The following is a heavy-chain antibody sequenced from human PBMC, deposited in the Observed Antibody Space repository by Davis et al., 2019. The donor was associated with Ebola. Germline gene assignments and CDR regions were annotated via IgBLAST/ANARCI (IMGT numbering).Heavy chain of an antibody. J-gene: IGHJ6*02. V-gene: IGHV4-59*01. CDR3: ARDQVGYSYGSSGYYYYGMDV. D-gene: IGHD5-18*01. CDR2: IYYSGST. CDR1: GGSISSYY. Sequence: MPSETLSLTCTVSGGSISSYYWSWIRQPPGKGLEWIGYIYYSGSTNYNPSLKSRVTISVDTSKNQFSLKLSSVTAADTAVYYCARDQVGYSYGSSGYYYYGMDVWGQGTTVTVSS.